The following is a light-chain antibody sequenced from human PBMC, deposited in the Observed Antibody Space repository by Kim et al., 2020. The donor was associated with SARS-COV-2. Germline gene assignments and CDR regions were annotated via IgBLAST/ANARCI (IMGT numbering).Light chain of an antibody. Sequence: LSPAERAALSCRARQSVSSYLAWYQQKPGQAPRLLTYDASNRASGIPARFSGSGSGTDFTLTISSLEPEDFAVYYCQQRSNWRITFGQGTRLEIK. J-gene: IGKJ5*01. CDR2: DAS. CDR3: QQRSNWRIT. V-gene: IGKV3-11*01. CDR1: QSVSSY.